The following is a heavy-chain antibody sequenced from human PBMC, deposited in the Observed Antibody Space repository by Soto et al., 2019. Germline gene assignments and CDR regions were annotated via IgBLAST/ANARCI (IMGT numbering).Heavy chain of an antibody. D-gene: IGHD6-13*01. V-gene: IGHV4-34*01. Sequence: SETLSLTCAVYGGSFSGYYWSWIRQPPGKGLEWIGEINHSGSTNYNPSLKSRVTISVDTSKNQFSLKLSSVTAADTAVYYCARGTGIAAAGTIYYGMDVWGKGTTVTVSS. CDR1: GGSFSGYY. CDR3: ARGTGIAAAGTIYYGMDV. J-gene: IGHJ6*04. CDR2: INHSGST.